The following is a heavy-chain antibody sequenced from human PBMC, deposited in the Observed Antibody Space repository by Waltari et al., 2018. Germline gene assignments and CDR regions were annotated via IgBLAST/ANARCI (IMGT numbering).Heavy chain of an antibody. D-gene: IGHD1-26*01. J-gene: IGHJ4*02. CDR3: AVGQKWELRTDY. Sequence: QVQLVQSGAEVKKPGASVKVSCKASGHTFTSYDINWVRQATGQGLEWMGWMSPNSGNTGYAQKFQGRVTMTRNTSISTAYMELSSLRSEDTAVYYCAVGQKWELRTDYWGQGTLVTVSS. CDR1: GHTFTSYD. V-gene: IGHV1-8*01. CDR2: MSPNSGNT.